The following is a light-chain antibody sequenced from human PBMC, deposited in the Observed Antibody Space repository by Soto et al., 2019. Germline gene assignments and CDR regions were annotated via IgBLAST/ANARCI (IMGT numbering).Light chain of an antibody. Sequence: QAVVTQSPSASVTPGQRVTISCSGSSSTIGGNTVNWYQQLPGTAPKLLIYNDDERPSGVPDRFTGSKSGTSSSLAISGLQSDDEADYYCSSWDDSLNVVVFGGGTKLTVL. CDR1: SSTIGGNT. V-gene: IGLV1-44*01. CDR3: SSWDDSLNVVV. CDR2: NDD. J-gene: IGLJ2*01.